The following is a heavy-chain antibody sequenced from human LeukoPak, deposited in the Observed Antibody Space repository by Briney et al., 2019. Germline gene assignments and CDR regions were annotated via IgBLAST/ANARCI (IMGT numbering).Heavy chain of an antibody. V-gene: IGHV3-30*02. CDR1: GFTFSSYG. D-gene: IGHD3-10*01. J-gene: IGHJ4*02. CDR2: IRYDGSNK. Sequence: GGSLRLSCAASGFTFSSYGMHWVRQAPGKGLEWVAFIRYDGSNKYYADSVEGRFTISRDNSKNTLYLQMNSLRAEDTAVYYCATVGVYGSGSYYNRYYFDYWGQGTLVTVSS. CDR3: ATVGVYGSGSYYNRYYFDY.